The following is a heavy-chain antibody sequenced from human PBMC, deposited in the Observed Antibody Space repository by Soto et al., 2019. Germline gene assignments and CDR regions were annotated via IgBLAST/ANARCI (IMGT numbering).Heavy chain of an antibody. Sequence: ASVKVSCKASGYTFTSYAMHWVRQAPGQRLEWMGWINAGNGNTKYSQKFQGRVTITRDTSASTAYMELSSLRSEDTAVYYCARDDSIAVAGPYYFDYWGQGTLVTVSS. CDR3: ARDDSIAVAGPYYFDY. CDR1: GYTFTSYA. V-gene: IGHV1-3*01. J-gene: IGHJ4*02. D-gene: IGHD6-19*01. CDR2: INAGNGNT.